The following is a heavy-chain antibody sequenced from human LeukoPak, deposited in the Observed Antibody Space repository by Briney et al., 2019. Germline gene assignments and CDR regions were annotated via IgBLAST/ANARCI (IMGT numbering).Heavy chain of an antibody. D-gene: IGHD3-10*01. J-gene: IGHJ4*02. CDR1: GYTFTSYY. CDR2: INPSGGST. V-gene: IGHV1-46*01. CDR3: ARSFPALYYGSGWPPEVGYYFDY. Sequence: GASVKVSCKASGYTFTSYYMHWVRQAPGQGLEWMGIINPSGGSTSYAQKFQGRVTMTRDTSTSTVYMELSSLRSEDTAVYYCARSFPALYYGSGWPPEVGYYFDYWGQGTLVTVSS.